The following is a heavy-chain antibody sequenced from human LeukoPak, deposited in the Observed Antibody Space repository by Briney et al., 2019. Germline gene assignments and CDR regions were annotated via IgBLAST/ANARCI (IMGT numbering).Heavy chain of an antibody. CDR2: INPNSGGT. CDR1: GYTFTDYY. D-gene: IGHD6-13*01. CDR3: ARDAIAAAGTQLPYYYYYMDV. J-gene: IGHJ6*03. V-gene: IGHV1-2*02. Sequence: ASVKVSCKASGYTFTDYYMHWVRQAPGQGLEWMGWINPNSGGTNYAQKFQGRVTMTRDTSISTAYMELSRLRSDDTAVYYCARDAIAAAGTQLPYYYYYMDVWGKGTTVTISS.